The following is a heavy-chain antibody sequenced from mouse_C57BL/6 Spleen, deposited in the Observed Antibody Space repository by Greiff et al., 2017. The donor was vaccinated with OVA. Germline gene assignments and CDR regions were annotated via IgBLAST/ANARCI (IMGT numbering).Heavy chain of an antibody. V-gene: IGHV3-6*01. J-gene: IGHJ2*01. CDR3: ARDGYGNYVHYFDY. D-gene: IGHD2-1*01. CDR1: GYSITSGYY. Sequence: EVQRVESGPGLVKPSQSLSLTCSVTGYSITSGYYWNWIRQFPGNKLEWMGYISYDGSNNYNPSLKNRISITRDTSKNQFFLKLNSVTTEDTATYYCARDGYGNYVHYFDYWGQGTTLTVSS. CDR2: ISYDGSN.